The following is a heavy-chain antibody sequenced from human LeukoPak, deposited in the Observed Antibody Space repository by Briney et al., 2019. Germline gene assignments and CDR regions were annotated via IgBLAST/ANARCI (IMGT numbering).Heavy chain of an antibody. CDR1: GFTFSSYA. J-gene: IGHJ4*02. CDR2: ISYDGSNK. D-gene: IGHD5-18*01. V-gene: IGHV3-30*04. CDR3: ARGRIQLWLNDYFDY. Sequence: GGSLRLSCAACGFTFSSYAMHWVRQAPGKGLEWVAVISYDGSNKYYADSVKGRFTISRDNSKNTLYLQMNSLRAEDTAVYYCARGRIQLWLNDYFDYWGQGTLVTVSS.